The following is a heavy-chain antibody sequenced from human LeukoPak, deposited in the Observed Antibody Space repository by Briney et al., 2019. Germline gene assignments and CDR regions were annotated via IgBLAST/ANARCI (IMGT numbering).Heavy chain of an antibody. V-gene: IGHV4-59*01. CDR3: ARGSSRYFDWLLSSGGMDV. Sequence: SETLSLTCTVSGGSISSYYWSWIRQPPGKGLEWIGYIYYSGSTNYNPSLKSRVTISIDTSKNQFSLKLSSVTAADTAVYYCARGSSRYFDWLLSSGGMDVWGQGTTVTVSS. CDR1: GGSISSYY. CDR2: IYYSGST. J-gene: IGHJ6*02. D-gene: IGHD3-9*01.